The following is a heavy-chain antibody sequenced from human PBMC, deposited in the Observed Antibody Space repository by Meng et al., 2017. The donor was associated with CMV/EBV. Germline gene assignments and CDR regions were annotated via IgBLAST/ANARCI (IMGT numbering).Heavy chain of an antibody. CDR1: GFLLSTSGGG. Sequence: SGATLVKPTQTLTLTCTFSGFLLSTSGGGVGWIRQPPGKALEWLALIYWNDDKRYSPSLKSRLTITKDTSKNQVVLTMTNMDPVDTATYYCAHSWTYYYDSSGRDAFDIWGQGTMVTVSS. CDR2: IYWNDDK. V-gene: IGHV2-5*01. D-gene: IGHD3-22*01. J-gene: IGHJ3*02. CDR3: AHSWTYYYDSSGRDAFDI.